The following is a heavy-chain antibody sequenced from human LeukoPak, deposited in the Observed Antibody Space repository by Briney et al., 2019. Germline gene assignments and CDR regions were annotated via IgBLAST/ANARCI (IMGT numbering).Heavy chain of an antibody. D-gene: IGHD3-22*01. CDR2: IGTSGDT. CDR1: GLTFSNSP. CDR3: ATKTVGNYPYDY. Sequence: GGSLRLSCAAAGLTFSNSPMNWVRQAPGKELEWVSTIGTSGDTYYADSVKGRFTISRDISKNTVYLQMTSLRAEDTALYYCATKTVGNYPYDYWGQGTLVTVSP. J-gene: IGHJ4*02. V-gene: IGHV3-23*01.